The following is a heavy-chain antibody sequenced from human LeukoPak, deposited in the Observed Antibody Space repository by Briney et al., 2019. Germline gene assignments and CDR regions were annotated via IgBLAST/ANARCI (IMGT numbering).Heavy chain of an antibody. CDR1: GFTFSNYA. J-gene: IGHJ4*02. CDR2: MSADGAGT. Sequence: PGGSLRLSCAASGFTFSNYAMSWVRQAPGKGLEWVSAMSADGAGTYIADSVKGRCTISRDNFKSMLYLRMNSLRAEDTAMYYCAKSSGTSTYYFNYWGQGILVTVS. CDR3: AKSSGTSTYYFNY. D-gene: IGHD3-22*01. V-gene: IGHV3-23*01.